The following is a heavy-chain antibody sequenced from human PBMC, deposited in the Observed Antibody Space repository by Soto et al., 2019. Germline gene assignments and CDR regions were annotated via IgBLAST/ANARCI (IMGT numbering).Heavy chain of an antibody. CDR3: AXAPLSSSSEYYYYGMDV. D-gene: IGHD6-6*01. J-gene: IGHJ6*01. Sequence: PSETLSLTCTVSGGSISSGDYYWSWIRQPPGKGLEWIGYIYYSGSTYYNPSLKSRVTISVDTSKNQFSLKLSSVTAADTAVYYCAXAPLSSSSEYYYYGMDVWGQGTTVTVSS. CDR1: GGSISSGDYY. V-gene: IGHV4-30-4*01. CDR2: IYYSGST.